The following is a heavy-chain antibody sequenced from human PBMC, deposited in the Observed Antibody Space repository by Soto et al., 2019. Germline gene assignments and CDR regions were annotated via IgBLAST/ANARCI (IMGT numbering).Heavy chain of an antibody. CDR1: GFTFSSYG. D-gene: IGHD3-10*01. CDR3: ARGGFGGYYYYGMDV. CDR2: IWYDGSNK. J-gene: IGHJ6*02. V-gene: IGHV3-33*01. Sequence: QVQLVESGGGVVQPGRSLRLSCAASGFTFSSYGMHWVRQAPGKGLEWVAVIWYDGSNKYYADSVKGRFTISRDNSKNPLYLQMNSLRAEDTAVYYCARGGFGGYYYYGMDVWGQGTTVTVSS.